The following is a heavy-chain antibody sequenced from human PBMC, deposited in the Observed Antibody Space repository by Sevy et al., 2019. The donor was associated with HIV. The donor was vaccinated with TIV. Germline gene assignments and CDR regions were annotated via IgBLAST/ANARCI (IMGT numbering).Heavy chain of an antibody. J-gene: IGHJ6*02. CDR2: ISAYNGNT. V-gene: IGHV1-18*01. D-gene: IGHD1-26*01. CDR3: ATGSGLGSRGGYGMDV. CDR1: GYTFTSYG. Sequence: ASVKVSCKASGYTFTSYGISWVRQAPGQGLEWMGWISAYNGNTNYAQKLQGRVTMTTDTSTSTAYMELSSLRSEDTAVYYCATGSGLGSRGGYGMDVWGQGTTVTVSS.